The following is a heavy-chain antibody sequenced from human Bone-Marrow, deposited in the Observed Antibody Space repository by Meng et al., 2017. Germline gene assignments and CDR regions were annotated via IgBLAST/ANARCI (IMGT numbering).Heavy chain of an antibody. V-gene: IGHV4-4*02. D-gene: IGHD3-10*01. CDR2: IFHTGNT. Sequence: VRRRESGPGRVNPSGTLSLTCAASGGSIISINWWTWGRQPPGKGLEWIGEIFHTGNTNFHPSLKSRVTISVDKSKNQFSLKLNSVTAADTAVYYCARVDWSGGNPIDSWGQGTLVTVSS. CDR3: ARVDWSGGNPIDS. J-gene: IGHJ4*02. CDR1: GGSIISINW.